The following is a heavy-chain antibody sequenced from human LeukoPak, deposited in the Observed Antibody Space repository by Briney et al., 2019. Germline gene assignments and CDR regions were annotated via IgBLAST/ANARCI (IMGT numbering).Heavy chain of an antibody. V-gene: IGHV3-23*01. J-gene: IGHJ4*02. CDR1: GFTFSSYA. CDR3: AKEYYYDSGGYYNFDY. D-gene: IGHD3-22*01. Sequence: GGSLRLSCAASGFTFSSYAMSWVRQAPGKGLEWVSAISGSGGSTYYADSVKGRFTISRDNSKNTLYLQMNSLRAEDTAVYYCAKEYYYDSGGYYNFDYWGQGTLVTVSS. CDR2: ISGSGGST.